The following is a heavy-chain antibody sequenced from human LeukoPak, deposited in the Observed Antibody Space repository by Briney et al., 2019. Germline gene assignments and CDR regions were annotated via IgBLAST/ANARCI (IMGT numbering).Heavy chain of an antibody. CDR2: ISAYNGNT. CDR3: ARDWEPTRNFDSFDWFRGHAFDI. Sequence: ASVKVSCKASGYTFTSYGISWVRQAPGQGLEWMGWISAYNGNTNYAQKLQGRVTMTTDTSTSTAYMELRSLRSDDTAVYYCARDWEPTRNFDSFDWFRGHAFDIWGQGTMVTVSS. J-gene: IGHJ3*02. V-gene: IGHV1-18*01. D-gene: IGHD3-9*01. CDR1: GYTFTSYG.